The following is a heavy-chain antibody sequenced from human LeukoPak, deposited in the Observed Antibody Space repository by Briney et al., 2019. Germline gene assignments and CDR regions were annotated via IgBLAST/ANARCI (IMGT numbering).Heavy chain of an antibody. CDR1: GFTFSSYW. Sequence: PGGSLRLSCAASGFTFSSYWMSWVRQAPGKGLEWVANIKQDGSEKYYVDSVKGRFTISRDNAKNSLYLQMNSLRAEDMAVYYCARDFRSITIFGVVILDAFDIWGQGTMVTVSS. CDR3: ARDFRSITIFGVVILDAFDI. CDR2: IKQDGSEK. D-gene: IGHD3-3*01. V-gene: IGHV3-7*01. J-gene: IGHJ3*02.